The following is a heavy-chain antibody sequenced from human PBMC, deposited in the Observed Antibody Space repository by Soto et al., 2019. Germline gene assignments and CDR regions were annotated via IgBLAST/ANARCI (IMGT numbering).Heavy chain of an antibody. Sequence: SETLSLTCAVYGGSFSCYYWSWIRQPPGKGLEWIGEINHSGSTNYNPSLKSRVTISVDTSKNQFSLKLSSVTAADTAVYYCARPGSGYYTAFDYWSQGTLVTVSS. CDR3: ARPGSGYYTAFDY. J-gene: IGHJ4*02. V-gene: IGHV4-34*01. CDR2: INHSGST. D-gene: IGHD3-3*01. CDR1: GGSFSCYY.